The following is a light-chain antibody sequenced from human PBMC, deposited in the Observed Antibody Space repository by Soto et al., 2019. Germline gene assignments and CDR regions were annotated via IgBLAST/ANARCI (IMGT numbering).Light chain of an antibody. J-gene: IGKJ5*01. CDR3: QQYDNLPIT. Sequence: DIRMTQSPSSLSASVGDRVTITCQASQDISNYLNWYQQKPGKAPKLLIYDASNLEEGVPSRFRGSGSGTDVTFPISSLQPEDIETYYCQQYDNLPITFGQGTRLEIK. CDR1: QDISNY. V-gene: IGKV1-33*01. CDR2: DAS.